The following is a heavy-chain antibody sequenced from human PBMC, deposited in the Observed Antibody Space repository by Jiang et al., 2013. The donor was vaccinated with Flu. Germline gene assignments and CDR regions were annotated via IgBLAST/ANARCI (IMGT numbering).Heavy chain of an antibody. CDR2: VDPEDGET. CDR1: GHTFTDFY. J-gene: IGHJ4*02. CDR3: ASRRSGGSYLSH. Sequence: GAEVKKPGSTVRLSCKVSGHTFTDFYVHWVQQAPGKGLEWMGFVDPEDGETKYAEKFQGRVTITADTSTDTAYMELSSLRSEDTAVYYCASRRSGGSYLSHWGQGSLVTVSS. D-gene: IGHD1-26*01. V-gene: IGHV1-69-2*01.